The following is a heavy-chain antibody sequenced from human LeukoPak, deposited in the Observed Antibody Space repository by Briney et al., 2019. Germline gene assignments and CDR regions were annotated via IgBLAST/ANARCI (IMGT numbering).Heavy chain of an antibody. CDR2: IIPIFGTA. Sequence: SVKVSCKASGGTFSSYAISWVRQAPGQGLEWMGGIIPIFGTANHAQKFQGRVTITADESTSTAYMELSSLRSEDTAVYYCARDDVTIFGVVTVGWFDPWGQGTLVTVSS. J-gene: IGHJ5*02. CDR3: ARDDVTIFGVVTVGWFDP. CDR1: GGTFSSYA. D-gene: IGHD3-3*01. V-gene: IGHV1-69*01.